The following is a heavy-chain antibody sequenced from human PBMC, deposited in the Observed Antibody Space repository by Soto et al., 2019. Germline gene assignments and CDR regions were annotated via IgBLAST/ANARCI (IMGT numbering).Heavy chain of an antibody. CDR1: GDSITSRNW. CDR2: MHYDGTT. Sequence: QVQLQESGPGLVLPSGTLSLTCGVSGDSITSRNWWAWVRQTPGKGLEWIGEMHYDGTTNYNPSRKSRVIPSIDTTRTPSSLRLKSLTAADTALYYCATQTIPYCLDIWGQGTMVTVSS. V-gene: IGHV4-4*02. J-gene: IGHJ6*02. CDR3: ATQTIPYCLDI. D-gene: IGHD3-3*01.